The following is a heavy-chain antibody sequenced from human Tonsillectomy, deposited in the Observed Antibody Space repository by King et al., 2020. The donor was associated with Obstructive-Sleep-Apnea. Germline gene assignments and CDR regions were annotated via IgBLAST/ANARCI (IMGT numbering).Heavy chain of an antibody. CDR3: ARGVPRSKLESGWAPFDI. D-gene: IGHD6-19*01. J-gene: IGHJ3*02. V-gene: IGHV4-59*01. CDR2: IYYSGST. Sequence: LQLQESGPGLVKPSETLSLTCTVSDGSISNYYWTWIRQPPGKGLEWIGYIYYSGSTNCNPSLKSRVTVSVDTSKNQLSLNLTPVTAADTAVYYCARGVPRSKLESGWAPFDIWGQGTMVTVSS. CDR1: DGSISNYY.